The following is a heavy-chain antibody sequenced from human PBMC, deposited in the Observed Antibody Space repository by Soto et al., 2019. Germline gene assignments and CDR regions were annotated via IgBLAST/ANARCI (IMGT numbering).Heavy chain of an antibody. J-gene: IGHJ6*02. CDR3: AKAAGLVRFFDWLSNGLDV. D-gene: IGHD3-9*01. CDR2: ISWNSGNK. Sequence: EVQLVESGGDLVQPGRSLRLSCAASGFTFDDYAMHWVRQAPGKGLEWVSGISWNSGNKGYADSVKGRFTISRDNAKNFLYLEMNSLRAEDTALYYCAKAAGLVRFFDWLSNGLDVWGQGTAVTVS. V-gene: IGHV3-9*01. CDR1: GFTFDDYA.